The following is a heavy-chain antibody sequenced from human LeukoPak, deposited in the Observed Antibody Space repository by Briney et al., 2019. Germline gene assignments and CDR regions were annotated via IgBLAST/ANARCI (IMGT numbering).Heavy chain of an antibody. V-gene: IGHV1-18*04. J-gene: IGHJ4*02. CDR2: ISAYNGNT. CDR1: GYTFTSYD. D-gene: IGHD3-10*01. Sequence: GASVKVSCKASGYTFTSYDISWVRQAPGQGLEWMGWISAYNGNTNYAQKLQGRVTMTTDTSTSTAYMELRSLRSDDTAVYYCARQRHYYGSGRLCDYWGQGTLVTVSS. CDR3: ARQRHYYGSGRLCDY.